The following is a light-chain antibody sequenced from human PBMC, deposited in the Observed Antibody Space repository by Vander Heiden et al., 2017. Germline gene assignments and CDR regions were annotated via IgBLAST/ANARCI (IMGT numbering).Light chain of an antibody. CDR1: QGISNY. CDR2: AAS. Sequence: DIQMTQSPSSLSASVGERVTITCRESQGISNYLAWYQQKPGKVPKLLIYAASTLQSGVPSRFSGSGSGTDFTLTISSLQPEDVATYYCQKYNSAPPFTFGPGTKVDIK. J-gene: IGKJ3*01. CDR3: QKYNSAPPFT. V-gene: IGKV1-27*01.